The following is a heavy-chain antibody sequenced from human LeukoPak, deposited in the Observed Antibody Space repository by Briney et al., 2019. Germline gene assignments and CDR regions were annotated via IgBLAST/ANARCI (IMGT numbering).Heavy chain of an antibody. V-gene: IGHV4-39*07. Sequence: PSETLSLTCTVSGGSISSSSYYWGWIRQPPGKGLEWIGSIYYSGSTYYNPTLKSRVTISVDTSKNQFSLKLSSVTAADTAVYYCARVGSIAAAGRAVAGTSYFDYWGQGTLVTVSS. CDR3: ARVGSIAAAGRAVAGTSYFDY. CDR2: IYYSGST. CDR1: GGSISSSSYY. J-gene: IGHJ4*02. D-gene: IGHD6-13*01.